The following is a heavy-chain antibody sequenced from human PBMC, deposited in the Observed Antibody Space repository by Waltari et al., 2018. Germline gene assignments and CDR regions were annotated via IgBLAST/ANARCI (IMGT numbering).Heavy chain of an antibody. Sequence: QVQLVQSGAEVKKPGASVKVSCKASGYAFTDYYLHWVRQAPGQGLEWRGWINPNSGATNYAQKFQGGSTMTRDTSITTAYMELRRLTSDDTALYYCAREMSIVGASGNFDYWGQGTLVSVSS. D-gene: IGHD1-26*01. CDR2: INPNSGAT. V-gene: IGHV1-2*02. J-gene: IGHJ4*02. CDR3: AREMSIVGASGNFDY. CDR1: GYAFTDYY.